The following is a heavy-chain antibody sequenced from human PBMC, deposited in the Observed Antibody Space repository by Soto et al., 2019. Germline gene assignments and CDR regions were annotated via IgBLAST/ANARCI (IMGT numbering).Heavy chain of an antibody. J-gene: IGHJ6*02. CDR1: GFTFSSYG. CDR3: AKGFDSGGIDYYYCGMDV. V-gene: IGHV3-30*18. Sequence: QVQLVESGGGVVQPGRSLRLSCAASGFTFSSYGMHWVRQAPGKGLEWVAVISYDGSKKYYADSVKGRFTISRDNSKNTLYLKINSLRAEDKAVYYCAKGFDSGGIDYYYCGMDVWGQGTTVAVSS. D-gene: IGHD2-15*01. CDR2: ISYDGSKK.